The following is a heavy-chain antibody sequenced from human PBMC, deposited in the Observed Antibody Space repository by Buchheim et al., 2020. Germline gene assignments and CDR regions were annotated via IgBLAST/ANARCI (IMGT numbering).Heavy chain of an antibody. Sequence: QLQLQESGPGLVKPSETLSLTCTVSGGSISSSSYYWGWIRQPPGKGLEWIGSIYYSGSTSYNPSLKSRVTISVDTSKNQFSLKLSSVTAADTAVYYCARHVSGVGATLFDYWGQGTL. CDR1: GGSISSSSYY. CDR2: IYYSGST. J-gene: IGHJ4*02. CDR3: ARHVSGVGATLFDY. D-gene: IGHD1-26*01. V-gene: IGHV4-39*01.